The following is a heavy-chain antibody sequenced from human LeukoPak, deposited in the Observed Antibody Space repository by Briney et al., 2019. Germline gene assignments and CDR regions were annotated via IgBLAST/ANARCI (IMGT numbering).Heavy chain of an antibody. CDR3: AVSVQAASIPAFDY. CDR1: GDTLTVHN. D-gene: IGHD6-25*01. V-gene: IGHV1-2*02. J-gene: IGHJ4*02. Sequence: GASVKVSCRASGDTLTVHNIHWMRQAPGQGLEWMGWIHPSSGARQYAQKFQGRVTMTRDTSISTAYMEPSSLRSDDTAIYYCAVSVQAASIPAFDYWGQGALLTVSS. CDR2: IHPSSGAR.